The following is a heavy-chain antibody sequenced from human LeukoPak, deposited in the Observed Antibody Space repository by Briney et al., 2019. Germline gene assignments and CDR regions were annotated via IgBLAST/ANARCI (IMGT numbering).Heavy chain of an antibody. CDR3: ARGAYSSGWYEGELDY. CDR1: GYTFTGYY. J-gene: IGHJ4*02. Sequence: GASVKVSCKASGYTFTGYYMHWVRQAPAQGLEWMGWINPNSGGTNYAQKFQGRVTMTRDTSISTAYMELSRLRPDDTAVYYCARGAYSSGWYEGELDYWGQGTLVTVSS. V-gene: IGHV1-2*02. D-gene: IGHD6-19*01. CDR2: INPNSGGT.